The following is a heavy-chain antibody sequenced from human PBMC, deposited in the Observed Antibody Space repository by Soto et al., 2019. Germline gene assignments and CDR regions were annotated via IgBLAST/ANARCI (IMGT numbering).Heavy chain of an antibody. CDR1: GYTFTGYY. CDR2: INPNSGGT. D-gene: IGHD2-21*01. CDR3: ARGLDYYYYYMDV. V-gene: IGHV1-2*04. J-gene: IGHJ6*03. Sequence: QVQLVQSGAEVKKPGASVKVSCKASGYTFTGYYMHWVRQAPGQGLEWMGWINPNSGGTNYAQKVQGWVTMTRDTSISTAYMELSRLRSDDTAVYYCARGLDYYYYYMDVWGKGTTVTVSS.